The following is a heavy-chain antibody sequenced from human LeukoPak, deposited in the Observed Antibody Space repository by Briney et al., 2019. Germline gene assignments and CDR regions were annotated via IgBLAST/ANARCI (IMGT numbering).Heavy chain of an antibody. CDR1: GGSISSSSYY. J-gene: IGHJ4*02. Sequence: SETLSLTCTVSGGSISSSSYYWGWIRQPPGKGLEWIGSIYYSGSTYYNPSLKSRVTISVDTSKNQFSLKLSSVTAADTAVYYCAREVDRSYGRLDYWGQGTLVTVSS. D-gene: IGHD5-18*01. V-gene: IGHV4-39*07. CDR2: IYYSGST. CDR3: AREVDRSYGRLDY.